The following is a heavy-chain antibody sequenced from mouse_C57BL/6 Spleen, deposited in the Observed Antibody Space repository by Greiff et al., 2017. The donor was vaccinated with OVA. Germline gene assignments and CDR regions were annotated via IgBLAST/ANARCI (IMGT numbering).Heavy chain of an antibody. Sequence: EVKLMESGGGLVQPGGSMKLSCVASGFTFSNYWMNWVRQSPEKGLEWVAQIRLKSDNYATHYAESVKGRFTISRDDSKSSVYLQMNNLRAEDTGIYYCTPSYGSSYGAMDYWGQGTSVTVSS. CDR1: GFTFSNYW. D-gene: IGHD1-1*01. CDR3: TPSYGSSYGAMDY. V-gene: IGHV6-3*01. CDR2: IRLKSDNYAT. J-gene: IGHJ4*01.